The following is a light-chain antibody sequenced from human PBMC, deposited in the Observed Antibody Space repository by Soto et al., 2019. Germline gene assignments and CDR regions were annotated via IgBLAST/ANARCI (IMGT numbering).Light chain of an antibody. V-gene: IGKV1-39*01. CDR2: AAS. Sequence: DIQMTQSPSSLSASVGDRVTITCRASQSVNSYLNWYQQRPEKAPKLLIYAASSLQSGVPSRFSGSGSGTDFTLTISSLQPEDFATYYCQQTNSFPLTFGGGTKVDIK. CDR1: QSVNSY. CDR3: QQTNSFPLT. J-gene: IGKJ4*01.